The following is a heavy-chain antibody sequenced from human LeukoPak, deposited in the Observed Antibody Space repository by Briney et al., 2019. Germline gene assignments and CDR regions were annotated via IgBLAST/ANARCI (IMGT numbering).Heavy chain of an antibody. J-gene: IGHJ3*02. Sequence: GGSLRLSCAASGFPFSSYAMSCLRQAPGKGVEWVSAISGSGGSTYYADSVKGRFTISRDNSKNTLYLQMNSLRAEDTAVYYCAKRHYDSSGYAFDIWGQGTMVTVSS. D-gene: IGHD3-22*01. CDR2: ISGSGGST. V-gene: IGHV3-23*01. CDR1: GFPFSSYA. CDR3: AKRHYDSSGYAFDI.